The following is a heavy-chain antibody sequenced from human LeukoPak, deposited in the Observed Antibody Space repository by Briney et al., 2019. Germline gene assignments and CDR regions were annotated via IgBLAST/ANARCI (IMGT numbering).Heavy chain of an antibody. CDR3: ERGKSISGSYNY. CDR1: GGTFSSYA. CDR2: IIPIFGTA. V-gene: IGHV1-69*05. D-gene: IGHD1-26*01. J-gene: IGHJ4*02. Sequence: GPSVKVSCKASGGTFSSYAISWVRQAPGQGLEWMGGIIPIFGTANYAQKFQGRVTITTDESTSTAYMELSSLRSEDTAVYYCERGKSISGSYNYWGQGTLVTVSS.